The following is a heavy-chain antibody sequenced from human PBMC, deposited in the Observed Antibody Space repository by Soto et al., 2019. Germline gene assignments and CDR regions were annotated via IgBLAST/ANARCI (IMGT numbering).Heavy chain of an antibody. Sequence: EVQLVQSGAEVKKPGESLRISCKGSGYSFTSYWISWVRQMPGKGLEWMGRIDPSDSYTNYSPSFQGHVTISADKSISTAYLQWSSLKASDTAMYYCARHRSSGWNGGYYFDCWGQGTLVTVSS. J-gene: IGHJ4*02. V-gene: IGHV5-10-1*01. CDR2: IDPSDSYT. CDR1: GYSFTSYW. CDR3: ARHRSSGWNGGYYFDC. D-gene: IGHD6-19*01.